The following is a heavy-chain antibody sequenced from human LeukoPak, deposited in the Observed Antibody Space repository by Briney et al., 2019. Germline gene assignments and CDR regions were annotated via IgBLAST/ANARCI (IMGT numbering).Heavy chain of an antibody. CDR1: GYTFTSFA. CDR3: ARASSSTVGLRSLDY. V-gene: IGHV1-18*01. Sequence: GASVKVSCKASGYTFTSFAISWVRQAPGQGLERMGWISAYNGNTNYAQKLQGRVTMTTDTSTTTAHMELRSLTSDDTAVYYCARASSSTVGLRSLDYWGQGTLVTVSS. J-gene: IGHJ4*02. CDR2: ISAYNGNT. D-gene: IGHD6-6*01.